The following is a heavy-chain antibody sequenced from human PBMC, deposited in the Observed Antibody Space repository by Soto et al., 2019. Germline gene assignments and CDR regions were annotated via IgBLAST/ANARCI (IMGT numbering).Heavy chain of an antibody. Sequence: QVQLVQSGAEVKKPGASVKVSCKASGYTFTGYYMHWVRQAPGQGLEWMGWINPNSGGTNYAQKCQGWVTMTRDTSISTAYMELSRLRSDDTAVYYCAREDIVVVPAARFYRWFDPWGQGTLVTVSS. CDR1: GYTFTGYY. CDR3: AREDIVVVPAARFYRWFDP. J-gene: IGHJ5*02. D-gene: IGHD2-2*01. CDR2: INPNSGGT. V-gene: IGHV1-2*04.